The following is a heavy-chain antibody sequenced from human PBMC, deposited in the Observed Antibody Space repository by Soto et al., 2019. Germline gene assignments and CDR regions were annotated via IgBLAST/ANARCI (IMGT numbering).Heavy chain of an antibody. D-gene: IGHD3-22*01. CDR1: GFTFSSYA. CDR3: AKGMQVCTYYCDAGYFGMDV. CDR2: ISGTGGST. J-gene: IGHJ6*02. V-gene: IGHV3-23*01. Sequence: LGGSLRLSCAAAGFTFSSYALSWVRQPPGKGLEWVSSISGTGGSTTYPDSVRGRFTISRDNSRTTLYLQMDSLRAEDTAVSYCAKGMQVCTYYCDAGYFGMDVWGQGTPVTVSS.